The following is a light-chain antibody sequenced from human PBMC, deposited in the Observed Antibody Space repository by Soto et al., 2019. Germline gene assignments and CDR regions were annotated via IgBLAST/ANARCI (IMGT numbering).Light chain of an antibody. J-gene: IGKJ1*01. CDR2: AAS. V-gene: IGKV1-39*01. CDR3: QQYYSYAWT. CDR1: QSISSY. Sequence: IERTKSPASMSASIGERVTITWRASQSISSYLNWYQKKPGKDPKLLIYAASTLQSGVPSRFSGSGSGTDFNLTISCLQSEDFATYDWQQYYSYAWTFGQGTKVDIK.